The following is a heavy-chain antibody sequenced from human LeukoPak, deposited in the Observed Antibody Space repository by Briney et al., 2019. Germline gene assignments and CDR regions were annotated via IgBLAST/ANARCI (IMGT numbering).Heavy chain of an antibody. Sequence: GGSLRLSCAASGFTFSSYGMHGVREAPGKGLEWVAVISYDGSNKYYADSVKGRFTISRDNSKNTLYLQMNSLRAEDTAVYYCAKDRAPFGESPFNYWGQGTLVTVSS. CDR3: AKDRAPFGESPFNY. D-gene: IGHD3-10*01. CDR1: GFTFSSYG. J-gene: IGHJ4*02. CDR2: ISYDGSNK. V-gene: IGHV3-30*18.